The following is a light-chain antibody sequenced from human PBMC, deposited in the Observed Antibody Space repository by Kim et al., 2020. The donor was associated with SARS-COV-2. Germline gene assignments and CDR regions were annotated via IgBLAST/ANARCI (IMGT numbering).Light chain of an antibody. CDR3: QAWDSSTGV. Sequence: SYELTQPPSLSVSPGQTASITCSGDKLGDKYACWYQQKPGQSPVLVIYQDSKRPSGIPERFSGSNSGNTATLTISGTQAMDEADYYCQAWDSSTGVFGGGTQLTV. J-gene: IGLJ2*01. CDR1: KLGDKY. V-gene: IGLV3-1*01. CDR2: QDS.